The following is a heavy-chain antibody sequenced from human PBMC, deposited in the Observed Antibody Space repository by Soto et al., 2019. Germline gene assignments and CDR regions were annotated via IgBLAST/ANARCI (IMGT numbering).Heavy chain of an antibody. D-gene: IGHD3-22*01. CDR3: ARRRKGYYDSSGYSFFDY. CDR2: IYYSGST. J-gene: IGHJ4*02. Sequence: SETLSLTCTVSGGSISSGDYYWSWIRQPPGKGLERIGYIYYSGSTYYNPSLKSRVTISVDTSKNHFSLKLSSVTAADTAVYYCARRRKGYYDSSGYSFFDYWGQGTLVTVSS. CDR1: GGSISSGDYY. V-gene: IGHV4-30-4*01.